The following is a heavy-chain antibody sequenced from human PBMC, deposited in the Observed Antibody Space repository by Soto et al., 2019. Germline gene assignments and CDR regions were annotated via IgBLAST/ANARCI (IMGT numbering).Heavy chain of an antibody. CDR3: VRDRGYTGYDLEY. D-gene: IGHD5-12*01. J-gene: IGHJ4*02. V-gene: IGHV3-48*02. CDR2: INSGSSTI. CDR1: GFTFRSYA. Sequence: EVQLVESGGCLVQPGGSLRLSCAASGFTFRSYAMNWVRQAPGKGLEWVSYINSGSSTIYYADSAKGRFSISSDNAKNSLYMQMNSLRDEDTAVYFCVRDRGYTGYDLEYWGQGALVTVS.